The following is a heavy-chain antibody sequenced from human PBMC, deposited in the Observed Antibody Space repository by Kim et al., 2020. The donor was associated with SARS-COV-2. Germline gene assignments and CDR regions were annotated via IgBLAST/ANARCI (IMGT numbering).Heavy chain of an antibody. D-gene: IGHD6-13*01. J-gene: IGHJ3*02. CDR1: GGSISSGGYY. CDR2: IYYGGST. CDR3: ARPSRVAAGAFDI. V-gene: IGHV4-31*03. Sequence: SETLSLTCTVSGGSISSGGYYWSWSRQHPGKGLEWIGYIYYGGSTYYNPSLKSRVTISVDTSKNQFSLKLSSVTAADTAVYYCARPSRVAAGAFDIWGQGTMVTVSS.